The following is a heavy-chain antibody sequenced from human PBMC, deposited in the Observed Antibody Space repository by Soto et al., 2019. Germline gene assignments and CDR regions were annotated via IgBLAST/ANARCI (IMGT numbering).Heavy chain of an antibody. CDR3: ARVTVYGGGAFDI. D-gene: IGHD2-8*01. CDR2: IYYIGST. CDR1: GGSISSSSNY. J-gene: IGHJ3*02. V-gene: IGHV4-39*01. Sequence: QLQLQESGPGLVKPSETLSLTCTVSGGSISSSSNYWGWIRQPPGKGLEWIGSIYYIGSTYYSPSLKRRVTIFVDRSKNQFSLKLSSVTAADTAVYYCARVTVYGGGAFDIWGQGKMITVSS.